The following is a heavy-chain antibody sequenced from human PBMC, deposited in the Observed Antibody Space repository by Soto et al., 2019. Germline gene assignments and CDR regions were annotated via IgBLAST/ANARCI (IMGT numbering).Heavy chain of an antibody. CDR1: GYTFTSYY. D-gene: IGHD1-26*01. CDR3: ARDRKVGALVY. Sequence: ASVKVSCKASGYTFTSYYMHWVRQAPGQGLEWMGIINPSGGSTSYAQKFQGRVTMTRDTSTSTVYMELSSLRSEDTAMYYCARDRKVGALVYWGQGTLVTVSS. CDR2: INPSGGST. V-gene: IGHV1-46*01. J-gene: IGHJ4*02.